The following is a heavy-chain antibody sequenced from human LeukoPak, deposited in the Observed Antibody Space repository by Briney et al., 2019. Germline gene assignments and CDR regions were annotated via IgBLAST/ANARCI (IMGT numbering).Heavy chain of an antibody. Sequence: ASVKVSCKASGYTFTSYGISWVRQAPGQGLEWMGWIRAYNGNTNYAQKLQGRVTMTTDTSTSTVYMELSSLRSEDTAVYYCARVDTAMTLGYFDYWGQGTLVTVSS. CDR1: GYTFTSYG. V-gene: IGHV1-18*01. CDR2: IRAYNGNT. D-gene: IGHD5-18*01. CDR3: ARVDTAMTLGYFDY. J-gene: IGHJ4*02.